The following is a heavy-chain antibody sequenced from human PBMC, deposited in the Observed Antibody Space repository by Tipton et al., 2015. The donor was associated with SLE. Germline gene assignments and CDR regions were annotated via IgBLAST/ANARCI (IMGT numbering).Heavy chain of an antibody. CDR2: ISRSSSSI. CDR3: ARSLASAGSTPLDY. CDR1: GFTVSSDY. V-gene: IGHV3-21*03. J-gene: IGHJ4*02. Sequence: SLRLSCAASGFTVSSDYMSWVRQAPGKGLEWVSSISRSSSSIYYAGSVKGRFTISRDNAKNSLFLEMNSLRAEDTAVYYCARSLASAGSTPLDYWGQGTLVTVSS. D-gene: IGHD6-13*01.